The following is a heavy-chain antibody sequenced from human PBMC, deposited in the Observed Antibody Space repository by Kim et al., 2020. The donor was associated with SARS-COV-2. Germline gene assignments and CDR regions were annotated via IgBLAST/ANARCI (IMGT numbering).Heavy chain of an antibody. J-gene: IGHJ4*02. D-gene: IGHD3-10*01. CDR3: TRGYGSETNY. V-gene: IGHV3-74*01. CDR2: RRP. Sequence: RRPGYADSMKGRFTISRDNAKNTLYLQMNSLRVEDTAVYYCTRGYGSETNYWGQGSLVIVST.